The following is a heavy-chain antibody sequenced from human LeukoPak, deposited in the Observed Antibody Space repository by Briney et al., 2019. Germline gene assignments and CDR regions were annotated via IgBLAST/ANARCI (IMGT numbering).Heavy chain of an antibody. CDR3: ARGAGYNYPYYFDY. Sequence: GGSLRLSCAASGFTVSSNYMNWVRQAPGKGLEWVSVIYGGGNIYYADSVKGRFTISRDNSKNTLHLQMNSLRAEDTAVYYCARGAGYNYPYYFDYWGQGTLVTVSS. J-gene: IGHJ4*02. D-gene: IGHD5-24*01. V-gene: IGHV3-53*01. CDR1: GFTVSSNY. CDR2: IYGGGNI.